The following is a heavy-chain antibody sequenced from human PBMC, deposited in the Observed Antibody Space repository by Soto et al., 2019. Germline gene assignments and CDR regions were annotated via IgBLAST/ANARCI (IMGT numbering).Heavy chain of an antibody. CDR3: ARDTNDICY. V-gene: IGHV3-23*01. J-gene: IGHJ4*01. Sequence: PGGSLRLSCAASVLTFSIYAMSWVRQAPGKGLEWVSSISGSGDSAYYADSVKGRFTMSRDNAKNTVSLQMNSLRVDDTAVYYCARDTNDICYWGQGDVLTVSS. CDR1: VLTFSIYA. D-gene: IGHD2-2*01. CDR2: ISGSGDSA.